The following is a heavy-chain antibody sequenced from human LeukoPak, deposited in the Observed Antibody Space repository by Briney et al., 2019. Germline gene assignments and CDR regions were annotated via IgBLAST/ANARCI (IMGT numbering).Heavy chain of an antibody. V-gene: IGHV1-69*06. CDR1: GGTFSSYA. J-gene: IGHJ4*02. D-gene: IGHD2-15*01. CDR2: IIPIFGTA. Sequence: GASVKVSCKASGGTFSSYAISWVRQAPGQGLEWMGGIIPIFGTANYAQKFQGRVTITADKSTSTAYMELNSLRSEDTAVYYCAREILPVHCDGGSCYSFDNWGQGTLVTVSS. CDR3: AREILPVHCDGGSCYSFDN.